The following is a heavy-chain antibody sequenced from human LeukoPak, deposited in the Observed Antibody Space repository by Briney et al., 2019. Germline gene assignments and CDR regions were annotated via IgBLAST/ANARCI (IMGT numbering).Heavy chain of an antibody. CDR3: GSSTVHYYNHGMDV. Sequence: GGSLRLSCAASGFTFSSCAMSWVRQAPGKGLEWVSAISGSGGSTYYADSVKGRFTISRDNSKNTLYLQMNSLRAEDTAVYYCGSSTVHYYNHGMDVWGQGATVTVSS. J-gene: IGHJ6*02. CDR1: GFTFSSCA. V-gene: IGHV3-23*01. CDR2: ISGSGGST. D-gene: IGHD2-21*02.